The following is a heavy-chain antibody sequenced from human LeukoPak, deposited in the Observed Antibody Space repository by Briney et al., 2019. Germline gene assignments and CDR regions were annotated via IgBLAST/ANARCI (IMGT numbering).Heavy chain of an antibody. J-gene: IGHJ3*02. CDR3: ARRDIVVVPAAIIGAFDI. CDR1: GFTFDDYG. CDR2: INWNGGST. V-gene: IGHV3-20*04. Sequence: GGSLRLSCAASGFTFDDYGMSWVRQAPGKGLEWVSGINWNGGSTGYADSVKGRFTISRDNAKNSLYLQMNSLRAEDTALYYCARRDIVVVPAAIIGAFDIWGQGTMVTVSS. D-gene: IGHD2-2*02.